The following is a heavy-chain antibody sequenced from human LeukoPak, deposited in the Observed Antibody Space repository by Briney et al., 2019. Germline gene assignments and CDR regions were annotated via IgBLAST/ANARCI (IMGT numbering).Heavy chain of an antibody. Sequence: PGGSLRLSCAASGFTVSSNYMNWVRQAPGKGLECVSMIYPNGNTFYTDSVKGRFTISRDNSKNTLDLQMNSLRAEDTAVYYCARRGHGYGSPFDYWGQGTLVTVSS. J-gene: IGHJ4*02. D-gene: IGHD5-18*01. V-gene: IGHV3-66*04. CDR1: GFTVSSNY. CDR3: ARRGHGYGSPFDY. CDR2: IYPNGNT.